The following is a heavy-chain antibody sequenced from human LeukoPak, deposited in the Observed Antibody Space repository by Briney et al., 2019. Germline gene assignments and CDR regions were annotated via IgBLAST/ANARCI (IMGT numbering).Heavy chain of an antibody. CDR3: ANGDYYDSGGYDYYYYMDA. J-gene: IGHJ6*03. Sequence: SETLSLTCTVSGGSMSSYYWSWIRQPPGKGLEWIAYIYYSGNTNYNPSLKSRVTVSLDTSKYQFSLRLTSVTATDTAVYYCANGDYYDSGGYDYYYYMDAWGKGTTVTVAS. CDR1: GGSMSSYY. CDR2: IYYSGNT. V-gene: IGHV4-59*08. D-gene: IGHD3-22*01.